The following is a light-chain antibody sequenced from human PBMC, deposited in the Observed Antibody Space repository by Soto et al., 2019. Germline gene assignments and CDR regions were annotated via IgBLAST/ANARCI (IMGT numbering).Light chain of an antibody. CDR2: GAS. CDR1: QSVSSRY. Sequence: EIVLTQSPGTLFLSPGERATLSCRACQSVSSRYLAWYEQKPGQAPRLLIYGASSRATGIPDRFSGSGSGTDLTLTISRLEPEDFAVYYCQHYGSSPKTFGQGTKVEIK. V-gene: IGKV3-20*01. J-gene: IGKJ1*01. CDR3: QHYGSSPKT.